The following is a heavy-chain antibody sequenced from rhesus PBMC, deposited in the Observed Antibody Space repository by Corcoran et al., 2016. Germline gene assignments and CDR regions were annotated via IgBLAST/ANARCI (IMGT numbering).Heavy chain of an antibody. J-gene: IGHJ5-2*02. CDR2: IDGTSATT. V-gene: IGHV4-73*01. CDR1: GGSITGYY. CDR3: ARDLPLQFLVWFFPNSLDV. Sequence: QLKLQQWGEGLVKPAETLSLTGAVYGGSITGYYWSWIRQPPGKGREWIGNIDGTSATTNSTPPLYIRVTISKDTSKTQFSLKLSSVTAADSAVYYCARDLPLQFLVWFFPNSLDVWGRGVLVTVSS. D-gene: IGHD3-3*01.